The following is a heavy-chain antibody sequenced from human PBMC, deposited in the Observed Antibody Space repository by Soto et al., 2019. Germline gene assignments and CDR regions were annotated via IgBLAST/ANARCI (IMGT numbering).Heavy chain of an antibody. CDR2: IDYNEINQ. D-gene: IGHD2-2*01. V-gene: IGHV3-33*01. CDR3: ARDFCPVPTCYDL. Sequence: GGSLRLSCVAAGFTVLNYGVHWGRQAPGKGLEWVAGIDYNEINQYYIDPVKGRFTISRDQSKNPLYLQMNSLRAEDTAVYYCARDFCPVPTCYDLWGQGVLVTVSS. CDR1: GFTVLNYG. J-gene: IGHJ4*02.